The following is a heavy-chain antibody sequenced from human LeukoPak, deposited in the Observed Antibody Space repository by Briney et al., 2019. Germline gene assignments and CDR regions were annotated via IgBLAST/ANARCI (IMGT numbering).Heavy chain of an antibody. CDR3: ARDSGSSSWGFDY. CDR1: GYSFTGYY. Sequence: ASVKVSCKASGYSFTGYYIHWVRQAPGQGLEWMGWINPNSGGTTYAQQFQGRVTMTRDTSISTVYMEQTRLGSDDTAVYYCARDSGSSSWGFDYWGQGTLVTVCS. J-gene: IGHJ4*02. CDR2: INPNSGGT. D-gene: IGHD6-13*01. V-gene: IGHV1-2*02.